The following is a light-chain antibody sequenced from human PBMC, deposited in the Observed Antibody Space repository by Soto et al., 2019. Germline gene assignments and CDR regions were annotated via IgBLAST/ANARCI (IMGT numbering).Light chain of an antibody. CDR3: SSFTTSRIWV. Sequence: QSALTQPTSVSGSPGQSITISCTGNHNDIGTYDYVSWYQQHPGRAPRLLIYGVTTRPSGISDRFSASKSGLTASLTISGLQPEDEADYYCSSFTTSRIWVFGGGTKVTVL. CDR1: HNDIGTYDY. V-gene: IGLV2-14*03. J-gene: IGLJ3*02. CDR2: GVT.